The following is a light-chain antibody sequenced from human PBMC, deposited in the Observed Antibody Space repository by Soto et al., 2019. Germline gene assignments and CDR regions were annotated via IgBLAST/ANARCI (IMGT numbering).Light chain of an antibody. Sequence: DIQMTQSPSSLSASVGDRVTITCRASQSISSYLNWYQQKPGKXPXLXXXSXSSLQSGVPSRFSGSGSGTEFTLTISSLQPDDFATYYCQHYNSYSEAFGQGTKV. V-gene: IGKV1-5*01. CDR3: QHYNSYSEA. J-gene: IGKJ1*01. CDR1: QSISSY. CDR2: SXS.